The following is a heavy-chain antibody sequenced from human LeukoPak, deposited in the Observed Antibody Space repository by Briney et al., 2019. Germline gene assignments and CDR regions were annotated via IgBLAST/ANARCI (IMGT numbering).Heavy chain of an antibody. CDR3: ARENDVTGNALDV. D-gene: IGHD2-2*01. Sequence: SETLSLTCTVSGGSISSSSYYWGWIRQPPGKGLEWNGSIYYSGSTYYNPSLKSRVTISVDTSKNQFSLKLSSVTAADTAVYYCARENDVTGNALDVWGQGTTVTVSS. CDR2: IYYSGST. V-gene: IGHV4-39*02. CDR1: GGSISSSSYY. J-gene: IGHJ6*02.